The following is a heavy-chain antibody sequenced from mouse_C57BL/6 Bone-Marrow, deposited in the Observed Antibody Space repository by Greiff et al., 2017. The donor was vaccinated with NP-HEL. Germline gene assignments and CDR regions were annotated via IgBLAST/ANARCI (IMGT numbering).Heavy chain of an antibody. J-gene: IGHJ1*03. V-gene: IGHV10-3*01. Sequence: EVKLVESGGGLVQPKGSLKLSCAASGFTFNTYAMHWVRQAPGKGLEWVARIRSKSSNYATYYADSVKDRFTISRDDSQRMLYLQMNNLKNEDTAMYYWGRDRDGCDGGYFDVWGTGTTVTVSS. CDR2: IRSKSSNYAT. CDR1: GFTFNTYA. D-gene: IGHD2-3*01. CDR3: GRDRDGCDGGYFDV.